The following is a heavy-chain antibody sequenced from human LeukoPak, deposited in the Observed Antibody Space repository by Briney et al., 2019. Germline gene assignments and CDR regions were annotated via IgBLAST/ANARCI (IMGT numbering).Heavy chain of an antibody. CDR3: ARGPVITIFGVVIGGTFDP. Sequence: PSETLSLTCAVYGGSFSGYYWSWIRQPPGKGLEWIGEINHSGSTNYNPSLKSRVTISVDTSKNQFSLKLSSVTAADTAVYYCARGPVITIFGVVIGGTFDPWGQGTLVTVSS. CDR2: INHSGST. J-gene: IGHJ5*02. CDR1: GGSFSGYY. D-gene: IGHD3-3*01. V-gene: IGHV4-34*01.